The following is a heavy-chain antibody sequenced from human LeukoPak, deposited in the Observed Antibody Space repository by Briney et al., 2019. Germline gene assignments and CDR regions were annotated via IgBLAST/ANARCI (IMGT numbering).Heavy chain of an antibody. CDR2: IYTSGST. D-gene: IGHD3-22*01. Sequence: SETLSLTCTVSGGSISSYYWSWIRQPAGKGLEWIGRIYTSGSTNYNPSLKSRVTMSVDTSKNQFSLKLSSVTAADTAVYYCARQTEGYYFRSYYYYMDVWGKGTTVTISS. CDR3: ARQTEGYYFRSYYYYMDV. CDR1: GGSISSYY. V-gene: IGHV4-4*07. J-gene: IGHJ6*03.